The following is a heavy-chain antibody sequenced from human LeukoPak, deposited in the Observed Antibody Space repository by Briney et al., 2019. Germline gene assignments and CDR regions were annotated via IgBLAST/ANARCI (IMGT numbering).Heavy chain of an antibody. V-gene: IGHV4-59*01. Sequence: SETLSLTCTGSGGSITSYYWSWIRQPPGKGLEWIGYIYHSGTTNYNPSPKSRVTISVDPSKTQFSLRLSSVTAADTAVYYCAQKAPYSPGYSQHWGQGTLVTVSS. D-gene: IGHD2-15*01. J-gene: IGHJ1*01. CDR3: AQKAPYSPGYSQH. CDR1: GGSITSYY. CDR2: IYHSGTT.